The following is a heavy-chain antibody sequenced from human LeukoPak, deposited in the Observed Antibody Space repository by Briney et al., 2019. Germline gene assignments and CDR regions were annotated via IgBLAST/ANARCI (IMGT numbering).Heavy chain of an antibody. CDR1: GGSISSYY. Sequence: SETLSLTCTVSGGSISSYYWSWIRQPPGKGLEWIGSISYSGSTNYSPSLEGRVTMSVDTSKNQFSLKLRAVTAADTAVYFCARQELSYGSGSHFDYWGQGILVTVSS. CDR2: ISYSGST. D-gene: IGHD3-16*02. J-gene: IGHJ4*02. V-gene: IGHV4-59*08. CDR3: ARQELSYGSGSHFDY.